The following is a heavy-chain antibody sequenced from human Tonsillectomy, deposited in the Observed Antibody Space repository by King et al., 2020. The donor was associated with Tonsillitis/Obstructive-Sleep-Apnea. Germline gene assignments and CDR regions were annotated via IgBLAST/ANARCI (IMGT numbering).Heavy chain of an antibody. CDR3: ARTYYDFWSGSLAYFDY. V-gene: IGHV4-39*01. CDR1: GGSISISSYY. CDR2: IYYSGSI. Sequence: QLQESGPGLVKPSETLSLTCNVSGGSISISSYYWGWIRQPPGKGLEWIGSIYYSGSIYYNFSLGSRVTISVDTSKNQFSLKLSSVTAADTAVYYCARTYYDFWSGSLAYFDYWGQGTLVTVSS. D-gene: IGHD3-3*01. J-gene: IGHJ4*02.